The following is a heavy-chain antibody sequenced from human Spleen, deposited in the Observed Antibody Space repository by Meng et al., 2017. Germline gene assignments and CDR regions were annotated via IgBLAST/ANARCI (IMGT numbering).Heavy chain of an antibody. V-gene: IGHV3-48*03. D-gene: IGHD1-26*01. J-gene: IGHJ6*02. CDR1: GFTFSSYE. Sequence: GGSLRLSCAASGFTFSSYEMNWVRQAPGKGLEWISYIPNSDSSIYYADSVKGRFTISRDNTKNSLYLQMNSLRADDTAVYYCARGADSGSCYSCYYGMDVWGQGTTVTVSS. CDR2: IPNSDSSI. CDR3: ARGADSGSCYSCYYGMDV.